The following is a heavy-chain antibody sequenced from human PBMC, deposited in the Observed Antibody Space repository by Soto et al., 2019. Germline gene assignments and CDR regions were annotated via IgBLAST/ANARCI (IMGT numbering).Heavy chain of an antibody. CDR1: GYSFTSYW. CDR3: AKQYSGYDYYFDS. CDR2: IDPSDSYT. D-gene: IGHD5-12*01. J-gene: IGHJ4*02. Sequence: PGESLKISCKGSGYSFTSYWISWVRQMPGKGLEWMGRIDPSDSYTNYSPSFQGHVTISADKSISTAYLQWSSLKASDTAMYYCAKQYSGYDYYFDSWGQGALVTVSS. V-gene: IGHV5-10-1*01.